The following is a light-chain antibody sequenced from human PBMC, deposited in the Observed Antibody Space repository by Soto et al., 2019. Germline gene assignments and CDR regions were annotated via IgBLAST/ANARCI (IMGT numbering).Light chain of an antibody. J-gene: IGLJ2*01. V-gene: IGLV1-47*01. Sequence: QAVVTQPPSASGTPGQRVTISCSGSSSNIGSNYVYWYQQFPGTAPKPLIYRNNQRPSGVPDRFSGSKSGTSASLAISGLRSEDEADYYCAAWDDSLSAYVVFGGGTKLTVL. CDR2: RNN. CDR3: AAWDDSLSAYVV. CDR1: SSNIGSNY.